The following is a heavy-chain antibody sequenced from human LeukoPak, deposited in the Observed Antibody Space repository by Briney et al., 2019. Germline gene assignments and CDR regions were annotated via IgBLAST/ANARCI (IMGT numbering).Heavy chain of an antibody. V-gene: IGHV4-59*08. CDR1: GGSISTYY. Sequence: PSETLSLTCTVSGGSISTYYWSWIRQPPGKGLEWIGYIYYSGSTSYNPSLKSRVTISVDTSKNQFSLKLTSVTAADTAVYYCATCSGGYYSYYYYMDVWGKGTTGTASS. CDR2: IYYSGST. CDR3: ATCSGGYYSYYYYMDV. D-gene: IGHD6-25*01. J-gene: IGHJ6*03.